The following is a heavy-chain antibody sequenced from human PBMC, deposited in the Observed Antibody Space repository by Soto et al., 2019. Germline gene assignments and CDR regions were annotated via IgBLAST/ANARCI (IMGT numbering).Heavy chain of an antibody. J-gene: IGHJ4*02. Sequence: GASVKVSCKASGYIFTSYAMHWVRQAPGQRLEWMGWINAGNGNTKYSQKFQGRVTITRDTSASTAYMELSSLRSEDTAVYYCARAQGGYSGSYRFDYWGQGTPVTVSS. V-gene: IGHV1-3*01. CDR2: INAGNGNT. D-gene: IGHD1-26*01. CDR1: GYIFTSYA. CDR3: ARAQGGYSGSYRFDY.